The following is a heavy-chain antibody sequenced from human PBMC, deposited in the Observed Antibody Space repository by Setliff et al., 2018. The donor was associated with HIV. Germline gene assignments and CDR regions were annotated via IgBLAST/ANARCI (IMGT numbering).Heavy chain of an antibody. CDR3: ARDHMSVGAWVGATSRGLFQH. V-gene: IGHV1-46*01. CDR1: GYTFITYY. J-gene: IGHJ1*01. D-gene: IGHD1-26*01. CDR2: INPSGGST. Sequence: ASVKVSCKASGYTFITYYMHWVRQAPGQGLEWMGIINPSGGSTNYAQKFQGRVTITRDTSTSTVYMELSSLRFEDTAVYYCARDHMSVGAWVGATSRGLFQHWGQGTLVTVSS.